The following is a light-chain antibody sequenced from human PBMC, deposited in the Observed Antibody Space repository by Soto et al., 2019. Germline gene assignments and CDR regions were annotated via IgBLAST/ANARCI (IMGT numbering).Light chain of an antibody. Sequence: EVVMTQSPVTLSVSPGERATLSCRASQSVSNNLAWYQQKPGQAPRLLIYGASSRATGSPARFSGSGSGTDFTLTISSLQSEDFGSYFCRQYNYWPRTFGQGTTVE. CDR3: RQYNYWPRT. J-gene: IGKJ1*01. CDR2: GAS. CDR1: QSVSNN. V-gene: IGKV3D-15*01.